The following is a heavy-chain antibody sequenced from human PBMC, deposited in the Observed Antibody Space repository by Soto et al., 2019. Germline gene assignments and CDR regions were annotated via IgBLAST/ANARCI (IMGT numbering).Heavy chain of an antibody. CDR3: ARLRWYYYDSSGTGDY. J-gene: IGHJ4*02. V-gene: IGHV4-34*01. D-gene: IGHD3-22*01. Sequence: QGQLQQWGAGLLKPSETLSLTCAVYGGSFSGYYWSWIRQPPGKGLEWIGEINHSGNTNYNPSLKSRVTISVDMSKSQFSLKLSSVTAADTAVYYCARLRWYYYDSSGTGDYWGQGTLVTVSS. CDR2: INHSGNT. CDR1: GGSFSGYY.